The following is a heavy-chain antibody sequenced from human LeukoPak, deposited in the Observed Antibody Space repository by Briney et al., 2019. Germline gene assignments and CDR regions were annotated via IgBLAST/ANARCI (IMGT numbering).Heavy chain of an antibody. CDR3: ARVRRIVVVITDHAFDI. V-gene: IGHV7-4-1*02. CDR2: INTNTGNP. CDR1: GYTFTSYA. Sequence: ASVKVSCKASGYTFTSYAMNWVRQAPGQGLEWMGWINTNTGNPTYAQGFTGRFVFSLDTSVSTAYLQISSLKAEDTAVYYCARVRRIVVVITDHAFDIWGQGTMVTVSS. J-gene: IGHJ3*02. D-gene: IGHD3-22*01.